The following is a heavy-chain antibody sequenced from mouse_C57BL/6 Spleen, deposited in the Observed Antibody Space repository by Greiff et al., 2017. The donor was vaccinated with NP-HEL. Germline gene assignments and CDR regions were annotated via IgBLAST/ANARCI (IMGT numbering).Heavy chain of an antibody. CDR3: ARYYGHYAMDY. D-gene: IGHD1-1*01. CDR1: GYSITSGYY. CDR2: ISYDGSN. V-gene: IGHV3-6*01. J-gene: IGHJ4*01. Sequence: EVKLMESGPGLVKPSQSLSLTCSVTGYSITSGYYWNWIRQFPGNKLEWMGYISYDGSNNYNPSLKNRISITRDTSMNQFFLKLNSVTTEDTATYYCARYYGHYAMDYWGQGTSVTVSS.